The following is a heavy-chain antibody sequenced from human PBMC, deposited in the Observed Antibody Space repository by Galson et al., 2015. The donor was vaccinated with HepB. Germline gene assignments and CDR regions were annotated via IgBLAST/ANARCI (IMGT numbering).Heavy chain of an antibody. CDR1: GFTFSSYG. V-gene: IGHV3-30*18. CDR2: ISYDGSNK. Sequence: SLRLSCAASGFTFSSYGMHWVRQAPGKGLERVAVISYDGSNKYYADSVKGRFTISRDNSKNTLYLQMNSLRAEDTAVYYCAKDLRITMIVVVNDAFDIWGQGTMVTVSS. J-gene: IGHJ3*02. CDR3: AKDLRITMIVVVNDAFDI. D-gene: IGHD3-22*01.